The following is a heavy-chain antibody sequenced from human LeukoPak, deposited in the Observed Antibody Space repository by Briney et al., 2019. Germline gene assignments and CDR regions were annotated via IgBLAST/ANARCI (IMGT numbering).Heavy chain of an antibody. J-gene: IGHJ4*02. CDR2: ISGSGDST. CDR3: AKHYYDSLDY. Sequence: GGSLRLSCAASGFTFSSYAMSWVRQAPGKELEWVSAISGSGDSTYYADSVKGRFTISRDNSKNTLYLQMNSLRAEDTALYYCAKHYYDSLDYWGQGTLVTVSS. CDR1: GFTFSSYA. V-gene: IGHV3-23*01. D-gene: IGHD3-22*01.